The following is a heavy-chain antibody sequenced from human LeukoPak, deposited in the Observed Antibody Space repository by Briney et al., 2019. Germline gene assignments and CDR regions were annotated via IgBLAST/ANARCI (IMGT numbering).Heavy chain of an antibody. Sequence: GESLQISCKGSGYIFTSYWITWVRQMPGKGLEWMGIIYPGDSDTKYSPSFQGQVTISADKSISTAYLQWSSLKASDTAMYYCARRSYSGKDLDYWGQGTLVTVSS. D-gene: IGHD4-23*01. V-gene: IGHV5-51*01. CDR1: GYIFTSYW. CDR3: ARRSYSGKDLDY. J-gene: IGHJ4*02. CDR2: IYPGDSDT.